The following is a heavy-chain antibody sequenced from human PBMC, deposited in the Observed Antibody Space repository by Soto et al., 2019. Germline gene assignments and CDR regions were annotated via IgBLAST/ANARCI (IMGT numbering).Heavy chain of an antibody. CDR2: IYHSGTT. Sequence: SDTLSLTCAVSDFSISSGHYWGWIRQPPRKGLEWIGSIYHSGTTYNNPSLKSRVTMSVDKSKNQFSLKLSSVTAADTAVYYCARWRNDCSTTSCYHFDYWGQGTLVTVSS. CDR1: DFSISSGHY. D-gene: IGHD2-2*01. J-gene: IGHJ4*02. CDR3: ARWRNDCSTTSCYHFDY. V-gene: IGHV4-38-2*01.